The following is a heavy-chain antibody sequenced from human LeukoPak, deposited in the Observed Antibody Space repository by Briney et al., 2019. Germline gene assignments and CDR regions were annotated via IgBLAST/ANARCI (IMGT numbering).Heavy chain of an antibody. J-gene: IGHJ4*02. V-gene: IGHV1-46*01. CDR2: IYPRDGST. CDR1: GYSFTSNY. Sequence: ASVKVSCKASGYSFTSNYIHWVRQAPGQGLEWMGMIYPRDGSTSYAQKFQGRVTVTRDTSTSTVHMELSGLRSEDTAVYYCARDQEAFDYWGQGTLATVSS. CDR3: ARDQEAFDY.